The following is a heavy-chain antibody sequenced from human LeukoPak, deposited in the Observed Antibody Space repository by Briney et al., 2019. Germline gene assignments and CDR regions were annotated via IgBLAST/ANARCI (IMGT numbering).Heavy chain of an antibody. J-gene: IGHJ3*02. D-gene: IGHD3-22*01. CDR1: GFTFSSYW. V-gene: IGHV3-7*01. Sequence: PGGSLRLSCAASGFTFSSYWMSWVRQAPGKGLEWVANIKQDGSEKYYVDSVKGRFTILRDNAKNSLYLQMNSLRAEDTAVYYCARELYYYDSSGYPFDGFDIWGQGTMVTVSS. CDR2: IKQDGSEK. CDR3: ARELYYYDSSGYPFDGFDI.